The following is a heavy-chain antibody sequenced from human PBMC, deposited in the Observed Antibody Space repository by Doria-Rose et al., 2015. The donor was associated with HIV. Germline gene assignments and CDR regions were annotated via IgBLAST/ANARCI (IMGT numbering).Heavy chain of an antibody. J-gene: IGHJ4*02. Sequence: QITLKESGPVLVKPTETLTLTCTVSGVSLSSPGMGVSWIRQPPGKALEWLANIFPDDERSYKPSLKSRLTISSGTSKSQVVLTMTDMDPVDTATYYCARIKSSRWYHKYYFDFWGQGTLVIVSA. V-gene: IGHV2-26*01. D-gene: IGHD6-13*01. CDR1: GVSLSSPGMG. CDR2: IFPDDER. CDR3: ARIKSSRWYHKYYFDF.